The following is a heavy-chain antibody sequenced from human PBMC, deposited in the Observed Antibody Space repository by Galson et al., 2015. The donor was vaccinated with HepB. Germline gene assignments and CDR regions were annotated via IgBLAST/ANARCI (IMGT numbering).Heavy chain of an antibody. CDR2: FDPEDGET. CDR3: ATDRRGNSSGWYFFFYGMDV. J-gene: IGHJ6*02. CDR1: GYTLTELP. D-gene: IGHD6-19*01. V-gene: IGHV1-24*01. Sequence: SVKVSCKVSGYTLTELPMHWVRQAPGKGLEWMGGFDPEDGETIYAQKFQGRVTMTEDTSTDTAYMELSSLRSEDTAVYYCATDRRGNSSGWYFFFYGMDVWGQGTTVTVSS.